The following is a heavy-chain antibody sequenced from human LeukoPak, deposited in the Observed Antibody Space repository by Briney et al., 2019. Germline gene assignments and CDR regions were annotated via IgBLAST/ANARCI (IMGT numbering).Heavy chain of an antibody. CDR2: ISAYNGNT. CDR1: GYTFTSYG. CDR3: ARAPGVLLWFGELSPTDY. Sequence: GASVKVSCKASGYTFTSYGISWVRQAPGQGLEWMGWISAYNGNTNYAQKLQGRVTMTTDTCTSTAYMELRSLRSDDTAVYYCARAPGVLLWFGELSPTDYWGQGTLVTVSS. V-gene: IGHV1-18*01. D-gene: IGHD3-10*01. J-gene: IGHJ4*02.